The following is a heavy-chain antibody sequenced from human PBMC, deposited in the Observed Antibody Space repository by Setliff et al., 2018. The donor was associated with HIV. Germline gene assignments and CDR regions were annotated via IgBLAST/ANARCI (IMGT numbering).Heavy chain of an antibody. D-gene: IGHD3-10*01. CDR1: GGSFSGYS. J-gene: IGHJ6*03. Sequence: PSETLSLTCVVYGGSFSGYSWTWIRQPPGKGLEWIGEINHSGSANRNPSLMGRVTMSVDTAKNQFSLELSSVTAADTAVYFCARGVRGSGTNMVQGLLYDYSFHYMDVWGIGTTVTVSS. CDR3: ARGVRGSGTNMVQGLLYDYSFHYMDV. V-gene: IGHV4-34*01. CDR2: INHSGSA.